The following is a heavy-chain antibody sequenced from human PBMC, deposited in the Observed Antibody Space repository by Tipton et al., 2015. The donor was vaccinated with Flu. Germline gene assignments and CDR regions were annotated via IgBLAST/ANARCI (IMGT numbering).Heavy chain of an antibody. CDR1: GYTFTSYG. V-gene: IGHV1-18*01. J-gene: IGHJ6*02. CDR3: ARGGGTVTTVTTPFGYGMDV. Sequence: QLVQSGAEVKKPGASVKVSCKASGYTFTSYGISRVRQAPGQGLEWMGWISAYNGNTNYAQKLQGRVTMTTDTSTSTAYMELRSRGSDDTAVYYCARGGGTVTTVTTPFGYGMDVWGQGTTVTVSS. D-gene: IGHD4-11*01. CDR2: ISAYNGNT.